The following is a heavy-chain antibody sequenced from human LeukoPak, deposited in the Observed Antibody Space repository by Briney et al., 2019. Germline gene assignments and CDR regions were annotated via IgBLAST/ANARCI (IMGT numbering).Heavy chain of an antibody. CDR1: GFTFSGSW. CDR2: VSDNRCV. Sequence: GGSLRPSCAASGFTFSGSWMTWVPQAPGKGLEWVSTVSDNRCVHYSHSVKGRFTISRENASNSLYLQMNSLREEDTAVYYCTRDGLHTAHFDFWGQGNLVTVSS. V-gene: IGHV3-69-1*01. CDR3: TRDGLHTAHFDF. D-gene: IGHD5-18*01. J-gene: IGHJ4*02.